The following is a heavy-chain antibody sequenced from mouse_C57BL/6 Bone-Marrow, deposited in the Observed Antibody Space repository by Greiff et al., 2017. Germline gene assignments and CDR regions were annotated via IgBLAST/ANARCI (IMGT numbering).Heavy chain of an antibody. CDR2: IWGVGST. CDR1: GFSLTSYG. D-gene: IGHD6-2*01. V-gene: IGHV2-6*01. Sequence: VQVVESGPGLVAPSQSLSITCPVSGFSLTSYGVDWVRQSPGKGLEWLGVIWGVGSTNYNSALKSRLSISKDNSKSQVFLKMNSLQTDDTAMYYCASSLFAYWGQGTLVTVSA. CDR3: ASSLFAY. J-gene: IGHJ3*01.